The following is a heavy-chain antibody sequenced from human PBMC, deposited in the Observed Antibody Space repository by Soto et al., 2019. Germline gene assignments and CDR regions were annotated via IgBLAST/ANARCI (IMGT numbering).Heavy chain of an antibody. V-gene: IGHV4-39*01. CDR2: IYYSGST. CDR1: GGSISSSSYY. D-gene: IGHD3-10*01. Sequence: SETLSLTCTVSGGSISSSSYYWGWIRQPPGKGLEWIGSIYYSGSTYYNPSLKSRVTISVDTSKNQFSLKLSSVTAADTAVCYCARPLWFGEGTMDVWGQGTTVTVSS. CDR3: ARPLWFGEGTMDV. J-gene: IGHJ6*02.